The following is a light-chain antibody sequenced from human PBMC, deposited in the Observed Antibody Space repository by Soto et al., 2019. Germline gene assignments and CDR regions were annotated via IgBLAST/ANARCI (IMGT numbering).Light chain of an antibody. J-gene: IGKJ5*01. Sequence: EIVLTQSPATLSLSPGERATLSCRASQGVSSYLAWYQQKPGQAPRLLIYDASNRATGIPARFSGSGPGTDFTLTNSSLEPEDFAVYYCQQRSNWHPTFGQGTRLEIK. CDR3: QQRSNWHPT. CDR1: QGVSSY. CDR2: DAS. V-gene: IGKV3D-11*01.